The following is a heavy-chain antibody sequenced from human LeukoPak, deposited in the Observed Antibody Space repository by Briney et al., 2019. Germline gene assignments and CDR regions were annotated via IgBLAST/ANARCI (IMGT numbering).Heavy chain of an antibody. CDR1: GYTFTSYD. Sequence: APVKVSCKASGYTFTSYDINWVRQATGQGLEWMGWMNPNSGNTGYAQKFQGRVTMTRNTSISTAYMELSSLRSEDTAVYYCAIRGERLLYSPLDYWGQGTLVTVSS. V-gene: IGHV1-8*01. CDR3: AIRGERLLYSPLDY. J-gene: IGHJ4*02. D-gene: IGHD3-3*01. CDR2: MNPNSGNT.